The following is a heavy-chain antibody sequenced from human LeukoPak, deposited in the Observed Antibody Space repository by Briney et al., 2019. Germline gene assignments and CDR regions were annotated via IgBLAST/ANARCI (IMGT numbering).Heavy chain of an antibody. D-gene: IGHD4-17*01. V-gene: IGHV3-15*01. J-gene: IGHJ6*02. CDR2: IKSKTDGGTT. CDR1: GFTFRTYA. Sequence: GGSLRLSCAASGFTFRTYAMSWVRQAPGKGLEWVGRIKSKTDGGTTDYAAPVKGRFPISRDDSKNTLYLQMNSLKTEDTAVYYCTTDPGFGYGDYGYYYYGMDVWGQGTTVTVSS. CDR3: TTDPGFGYGDYGYYYYGMDV.